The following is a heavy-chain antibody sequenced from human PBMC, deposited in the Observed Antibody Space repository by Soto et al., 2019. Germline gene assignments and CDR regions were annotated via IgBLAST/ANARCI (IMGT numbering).Heavy chain of an antibody. D-gene: IGHD5-18*01. J-gene: IGHJ3*02. V-gene: IGHV4-34*01. CDR3: AVDTAMVEASARFDI. CDR2: INHSGST. CDR1: GGSFSGYY. Sequence: SETLSLTCAVYGGSFSGYYWSWIRQPPGKGLEWIGEINHSGSTNYNPSLKSRVTISVDTSKNQFSLKLSSVTAADTAVYYCAVDTAMVEASARFDIWGQGTMVTVSS.